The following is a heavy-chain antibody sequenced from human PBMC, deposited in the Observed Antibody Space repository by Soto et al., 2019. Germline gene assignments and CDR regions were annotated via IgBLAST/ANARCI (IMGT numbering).Heavy chain of an antibody. V-gene: IGHV3-23*01. CDR3: ATYVAAAGLFDY. D-gene: IGHD6-13*01. Sequence: GSLRLSCAASGFTFSSYAMSWVRQAPGKGLEWVSAISGSGGSTYYADSVKGRFTISRDNSKNTLYLQMNSLRAEDTAVYYCATYVAAAGLFDYWGQGTLVTVSS. CDR2: ISGSGGST. CDR1: GFTFSSYA. J-gene: IGHJ4*02.